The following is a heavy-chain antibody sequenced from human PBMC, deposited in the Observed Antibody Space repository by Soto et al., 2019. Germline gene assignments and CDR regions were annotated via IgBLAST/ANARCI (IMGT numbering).Heavy chain of an antibody. CDR1: GFIFSNYA. Sequence: GGSLRLSCAASGFIFSNYAMNWVRQAPGKGLEWVSSISSSSSYINYADSVKGRFTISRDNANNSLYLQMNSLRAEDMAVYYCARDKASGSFQTYYFDSWGQGTLVTVSS. V-gene: IGHV3-21*01. CDR3: ARDKASGSFQTYYFDS. CDR2: ISSSSSYI. D-gene: IGHD3-10*01. J-gene: IGHJ4*02.